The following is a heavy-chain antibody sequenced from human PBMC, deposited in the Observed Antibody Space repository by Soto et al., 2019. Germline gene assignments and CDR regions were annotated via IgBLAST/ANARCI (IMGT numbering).Heavy chain of an antibody. Sequence: EVQLVESGGGLIQPGGSLRLSCAASGFAVSSKYMTWVRQAPGKGLEWVSVIYGGGTTYYADSVKRRFTIVSDTSKNTFYLQMNSLRAEETAVYYCVQTTGWPGFDFWGQGTLVTVSS. V-gene: IGHV3-53*01. CDR2: IYGGGTT. CDR3: VQTTGWPGFDF. CDR1: GFAVSSKY. D-gene: IGHD6-19*01. J-gene: IGHJ4*02.